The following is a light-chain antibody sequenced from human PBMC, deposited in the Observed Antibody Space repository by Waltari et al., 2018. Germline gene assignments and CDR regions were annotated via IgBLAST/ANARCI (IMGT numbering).Light chain of an antibody. V-gene: IGLV3-19*01. CDR1: RLRRYS. Sequence: SSELTQDPTVSVALGQTVRITCQGDRLRRYSASWYQQRQGQAPVLVFYGHDNRPSGIPDRFSGSTSGDTATLTITGTQAEDEADYYCLSRDISSTRFFGGGTRLTV. J-gene: IGLJ2*01. CDR3: LSRDISSTRF. CDR2: GHD.